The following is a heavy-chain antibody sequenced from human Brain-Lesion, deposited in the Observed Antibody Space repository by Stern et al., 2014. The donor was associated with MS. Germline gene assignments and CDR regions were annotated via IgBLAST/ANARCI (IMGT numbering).Heavy chain of an antibody. CDR1: GFTFSGYV. D-gene: IGHD4-17*01. J-gene: IGHJ4*02. Sequence: VQLVESGGGVVQPGGSLRLSCAAYGFTFSGYVMHWVRQAPGKGLEWVAVIWNDGTNKFYAASVKGRFTISRGNSQNTLHLQMTSLRVEDTAVYYCARDVGYGDYGTLVLGYWGQGTLVTVSS. CDR3: ARDVGYGDYGTLVLGY. V-gene: IGHV3-33*01. CDR2: IWNDGTNK.